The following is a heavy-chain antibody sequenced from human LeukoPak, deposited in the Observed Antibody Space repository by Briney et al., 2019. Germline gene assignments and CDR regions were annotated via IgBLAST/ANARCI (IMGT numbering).Heavy chain of an antibody. Sequence: GGSLRLSCEGSGYTFSYYFMYWVRQAPGKELEWVSAISDDGTSEHYADSVKGRFTISRDNSKKSLYLQMNRLRTEDTAVYYCARGRAYPYSSSPRHWFNPWGQGTLVTVSS. CDR3: ARGRAYPYSSSPRHWFNP. V-gene: IGHV3-30*04. CDR2: ISDDGTSE. D-gene: IGHD2-2*01. CDR1: GYTFSYYF. J-gene: IGHJ5*02.